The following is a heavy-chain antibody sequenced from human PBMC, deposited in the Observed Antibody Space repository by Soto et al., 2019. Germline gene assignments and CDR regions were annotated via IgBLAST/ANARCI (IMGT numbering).Heavy chain of an antibody. Sequence: EVQLLESGGGLVQPGGSLRLSCAASGFTFSSYAMSWVRQAPGKGLEWVSAISGSGGSTYYADSVKGRFTISRDNSKNTLYLQMNSLRAEDMSVYYCVKDEGSAYDYVWGSYRPTNFDYWGQGTLVTVSS. CDR3: VKDEGSAYDYVWGSYRPTNFDY. J-gene: IGHJ4*02. V-gene: IGHV3-23*01. CDR2: ISGSGGST. CDR1: GFTFSSYA. D-gene: IGHD3-16*02.